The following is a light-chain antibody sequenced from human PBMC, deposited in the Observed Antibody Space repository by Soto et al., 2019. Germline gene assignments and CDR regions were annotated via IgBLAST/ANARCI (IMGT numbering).Light chain of an antibody. J-gene: IGKJ5*01. V-gene: IGKV3-15*01. CDR1: QSVSSQ. CDR2: GAS. Sequence: ERVMTQSPATVSVSPGESASLSCGASQSVSSQLAWYQHKAGQAPRLLIYGASTRAKGVPARFSGSGSGTEFSLTISSLQSEDFAVYYCQQYNHWPPITFGQGTRLEIK. CDR3: QQYNHWPPIT.